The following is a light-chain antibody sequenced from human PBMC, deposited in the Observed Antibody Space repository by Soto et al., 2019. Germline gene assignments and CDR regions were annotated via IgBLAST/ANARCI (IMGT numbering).Light chain of an antibody. CDR3: MQNTHWPRT. CDR2: NVS. CDR1: QALVYGDGNTY. Sequence: DVVLTLSPLSLPVTLGQPASISCTSSQALVYGDGNTYLIWVQQRPGQSPRGLIYNVSRRDSGVPDRFSGSGSGTDFTLKISRVEAEDVGIYYCMQNTHWPRTFGQGTKVEIK. J-gene: IGKJ1*01. V-gene: IGKV2-30*01.